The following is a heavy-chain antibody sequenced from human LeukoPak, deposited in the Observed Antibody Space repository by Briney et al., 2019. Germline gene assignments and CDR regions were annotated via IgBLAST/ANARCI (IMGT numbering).Heavy chain of an antibody. J-gene: IGHJ6*02. Sequence: ASVKVSCKASGYTFTSYGISWVRQAPGQGLEWMGWISAYNGNTNYAQKFQGRVTMTRNTSISTAYMELSSLRSDDTAVYYCARGAGVTDYYYYGMDVWGQGTTVTVSS. D-gene: IGHD2-21*02. CDR1: GYTFTSYG. CDR2: ISAYNGNT. V-gene: IGHV1-18*01. CDR3: ARGAGVTDYYYYGMDV.